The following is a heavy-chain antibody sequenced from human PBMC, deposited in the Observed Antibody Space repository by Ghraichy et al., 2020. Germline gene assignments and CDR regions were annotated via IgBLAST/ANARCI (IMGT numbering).Heavy chain of an antibody. CDR1: GFTSNTYA. J-gene: IGHJ3*01. Sequence: GGSLRLSCAASGFTSNTYAMSWVRQAPGKGLEWVSGISGSGGSTYYADSVKGRFTISRDNSKNTLYLQMNSLRAEDTAVYYCAKEYSSSSDAFDVWGQGTMVTVSS. CDR2: ISGSGGST. V-gene: IGHV3-23*01. CDR3: AKEYSSSSDAFDV. D-gene: IGHD6-6*01.